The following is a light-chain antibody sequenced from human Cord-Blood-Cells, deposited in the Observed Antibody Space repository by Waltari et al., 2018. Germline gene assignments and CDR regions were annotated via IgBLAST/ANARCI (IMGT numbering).Light chain of an antibody. CDR2: EGS. CDR1: SSDVGSYNL. CDR3: SSYTSSSIYV. V-gene: IGLV2-14*02. Sequence: QSALTQPASVSGSPGQSITISCTGTSSDVGSYNLVSWYQQHPGKAPKLMIYEGSKRPSGVSKRFSGSKSGNTASLTISGLQAEDEADYYCSSYTSSSIYVFGTGTKVTVL. J-gene: IGLJ1*01.